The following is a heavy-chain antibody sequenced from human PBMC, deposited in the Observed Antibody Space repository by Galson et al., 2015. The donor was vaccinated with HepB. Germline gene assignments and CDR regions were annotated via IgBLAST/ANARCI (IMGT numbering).Heavy chain of an antibody. CDR3: ARGGYSGYDASRGGMDV. CDR1: GFTFSSYG. D-gene: IGHD5-12*01. V-gene: IGHV3-33*01. CDR2: IWYDGSNK. J-gene: IGHJ6*02. Sequence: SLRLSCAASGFTFSSYGMHWVRQAPGKGLEWVAVIWYDGSNKYYADSVKGRFTISRDNSKNTLYLQMNSLRAEDTAVYYCARGGYSGYDASRGGMDVWGQGTTVTVSS.